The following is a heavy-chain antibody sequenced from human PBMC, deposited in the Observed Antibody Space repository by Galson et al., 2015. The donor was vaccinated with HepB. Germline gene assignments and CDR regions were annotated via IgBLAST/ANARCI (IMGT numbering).Heavy chain of an antibody. CDR3: TREEHDYGDSRRMVY. J-gene: IGHJ4*02. Sequence: LRLSCAASGFTFGDYAMSWVRQAPGKGLEWVGFIRSKAYGGTTEYAASVKGRFTISRDDSKSIAYLQMNSLKTEDTAVYYCTREEHDYGDSRRMVYWGQGTLVTVSS. CDR2: IRSKAYGGTT. V-gene: IGHV3-49*04. CDR1: GFTFGDYA. D-gene: IGHD4-17*01.